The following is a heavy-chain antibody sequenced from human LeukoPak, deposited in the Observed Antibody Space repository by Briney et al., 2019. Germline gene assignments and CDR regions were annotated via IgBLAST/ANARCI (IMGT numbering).Heavy chain of an antibody. D-gene: IGHD3-3*01. V-gene: IGHV3-23*01. CDR1: GFTFSSYA. CDR3: AKDFWSGYYNSLLSFDY. J-gene: IGHJ4*02. Sequence: GGSLRLSCAASGFTFSSYAMSWVRQAPGKGLEWVSAISGSGGSTYYADSVKGRFTISRDNSKNTLYLQVNSLRAEDTAVYYCAKDFWSGYYNSLLSFDYWGQGTLVTVSS. CDR2: ISGSGGST.